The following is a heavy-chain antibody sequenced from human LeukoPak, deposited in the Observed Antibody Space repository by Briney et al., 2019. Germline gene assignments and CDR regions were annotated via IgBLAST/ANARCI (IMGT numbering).Heavy chain of an antibody. CDR1: GFTFSSYA. D-gene: IGHD3-22*01. J-gene: IGHJ4*02. CDR3: ARIAANYYDGSGYPH. CDR2: ISGSGGST. Sequence: GGSLRLSCAASGFTFSSYAMSWVRQAPGKGLEWVSAISGSGGSTYYADSVKGRFTISRDNSKNTLYLQMNSLRAEDTAVYYCARIAANYYDGSGYPHWGQGTLVTVSS. V-gene: IGHV3-23*01.